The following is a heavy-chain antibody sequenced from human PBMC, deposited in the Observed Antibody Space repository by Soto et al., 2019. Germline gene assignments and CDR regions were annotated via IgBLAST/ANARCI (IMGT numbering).Heavy chain of an antibody. Sequence: SSETLSLTCSVSGGSVRSGNHFWNWLRQPPGRGLEWLGYMYYTGVTNYNPSLKSRVSMSVDTSKDQFSLNLTSLTAADTAVYYCARGGEPLGYYGLDVWGQGTTVTVSS. CDR1: GGSVRSGNHF. J-gene: IGHJ6*02. CDR2: MYYTGVT. CDR3: ARGGEPLGYYGLDV. V-gene: IGHV4-61*01.